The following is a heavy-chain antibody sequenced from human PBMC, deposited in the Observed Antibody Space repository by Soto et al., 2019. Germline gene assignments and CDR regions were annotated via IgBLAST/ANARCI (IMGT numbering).Heavy chain of an antibody. D-gene: IGHD1-26*01. Sequence: QVQLQESGPGLVKPSQTLSLTCTVSGGSISSGGYYWSWLRQHPGKGLEWIGYIYYSGSTYYNPSLKSRVTISVDTSKNQFSLKLSSVTAADTAVYYCARVVFGGSYPNFDYWGQGTLVTVSS. CDR3: ARVVFGGSYPNFDY. J-gene: IGHJ4*02. CDR2: IYYSGST. CDR1: GGSISSGGYY. V-gene: IGHV4-31*03.